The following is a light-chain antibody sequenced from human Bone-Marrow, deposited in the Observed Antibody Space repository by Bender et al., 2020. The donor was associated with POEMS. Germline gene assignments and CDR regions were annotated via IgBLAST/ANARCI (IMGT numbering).Light chain of an antibody. J-gene: IGLJ3*02. CDR2: DDK. V-gene: IGLV3-21*02. Sequence: SYVLTQPPSVSLAPGQTARIPCEGDNIGGKSVNWYQQKPGQAPVLVVYDDKDRPSGVPERFSGSNSGNTATLTISRAQDGDEADYYCQVWDSSTVVFGGGTKLTVL. CDR3: QVWDSSTVV. CDR1: NIGGKS.